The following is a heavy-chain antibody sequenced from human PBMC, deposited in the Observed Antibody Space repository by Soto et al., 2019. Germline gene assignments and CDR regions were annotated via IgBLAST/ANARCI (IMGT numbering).Heavy chain of an antibody. CDR3: ARMGGLENSYYYYGMDV. D-gene: IGHD3-16*01. J-gene: IGHJ6*02. CDR2: IDWDDDK. Sequence: SGPTLVNPTHTLTLTCTFSGFSLITSGMCVSWIRQPPGKALEWLALIDWDDDKYYSTSLKTRLTISKDTSKNQVVLTMTNTDPVDTATYYCARMGGLENSYYYYGMDVWGQGTTVTVSS. CDR1: GFSLITSGMC. V-gene: IGHV2-70*01.